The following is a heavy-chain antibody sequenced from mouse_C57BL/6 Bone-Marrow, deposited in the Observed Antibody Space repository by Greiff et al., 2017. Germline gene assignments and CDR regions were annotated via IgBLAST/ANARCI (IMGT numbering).Heavy chain of an antibody. CDR1: GYAFSSSW. D-gene: IGHD4-1*01. V-gene: IGHV1-82*01. Sequence: VQLQQSGPELVKPGASVKISCKASGYAFSSSWMNWVKQRPGKGLEWIGRIYPGDGDTNYNGKFKGKATLTADKSSSTAYMQLSSRTSEDSAVYFCARYWTGFAYWGQGTLVTVSA. CDR3: ARYWTGFAY. J-gene: IGHJ3*01. CDR2: IYPGDGDT.